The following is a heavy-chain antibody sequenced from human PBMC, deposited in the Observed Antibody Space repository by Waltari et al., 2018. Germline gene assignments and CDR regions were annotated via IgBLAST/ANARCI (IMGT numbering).Heavy chain of an antibody. D-gene: IGHD7-27*01. CDR2: ITGGGTNT. Sequence: EVRVLESGGGLVQPGGSLRVSCAASGLTFQHYAMAWVRQAPGKGLECVAVITGGGTNTYYADSVKGRFTVSRDNSKNTLDLQMSNLRLEDTAVYFCAKGLGMRDWYFDIWGRGTLLTVSS. CDR1: GLTFQHYA. J-gene: IGHJ2*01. CDR3: AKGLGMRDWYFDI. V-gene: IGHV3-23*01.